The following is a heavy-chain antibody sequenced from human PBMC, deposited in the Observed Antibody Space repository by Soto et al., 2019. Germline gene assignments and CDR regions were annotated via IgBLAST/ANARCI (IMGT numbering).Heavy chain of an antibody. J-gene: IGHJ6*02. V-gene: IGHV1-69*13. CDR1: GGTFSSYA. Sequence: GASVKVSCKASGGTFSSYAISWVRQAPGQGLEWMGGIIPIFGTANYAQKFQGRVTITADESTSTAYMELSSLRSEDTAVYYCARDRHRSSRQPMAVWGQGTTVPVSS. D-gene: IGHD6-13*01. CDR3: ARDRHRSSRQPMAV. CDR2: IIPIFGTA.